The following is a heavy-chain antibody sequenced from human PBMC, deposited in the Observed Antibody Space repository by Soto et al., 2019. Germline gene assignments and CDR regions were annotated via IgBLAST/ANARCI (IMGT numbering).Heavy chain of an antibody. CDR3: ARRRGKEYYYDSSGSPHGDFDI. Sequence: ASVKVSCKASGGTFSSYAISWVRQAPGQGLEWMGWIIPIFGTANYTQKFQGRVTITADKSTSTAYMELSSLRSEDTAVYYCARRRGKEYYYDSSGSPHGDFDIWGQGTMVTVS. CDR1: GGTFSSYA. CDR2: IIPIFGTA. V-gene: IGHV1-69*06. J-gene: IGHJ3*02. D-gene: IGHD3-22*01.